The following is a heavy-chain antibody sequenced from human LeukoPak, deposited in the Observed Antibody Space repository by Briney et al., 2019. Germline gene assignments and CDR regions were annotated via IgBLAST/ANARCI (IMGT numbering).Heavy chain of an antibody. J-gene: IGHJ5*02. V-gene: IGHV3-11*01. CDR2: ISSSSLTI. CDR3: AKTGDLYCSSTSCYTGFDNWFDP. CDR1: GFTFSDYY. D-gene: IGHD2-2*02. Sequence: PGGSLRLSCAVSGFTFSDYYMNWIRQAPGKGLEWVSYISSSSLTIYYADSVKGRFTISRDNAKNSLYLQMNSLRAEDTAVYYCAKTGDLYCSSTSCYTGFDNWFDPWGQGTLVTVSS.